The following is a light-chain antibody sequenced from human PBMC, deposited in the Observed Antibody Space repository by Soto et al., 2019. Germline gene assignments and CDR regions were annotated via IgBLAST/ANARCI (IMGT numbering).Light chain of an antibody. CDR2: DVS. CDR1: SSDVGGYNY. V-gene: IGLV2-14*01. J-gene: IGLJ3*02. CDR3: SSYTSSSTLWV. Sequence: QSVLTQPASVSGSPGQSITISCTGTSSDVGGYNYVSWYQQHPGKAPKLMIYDVSNRPSGVSNRFSGSKSGNTVSLTISGLQAEDEADYYCSSYTSSSTLWVFGGGTKLTVL.